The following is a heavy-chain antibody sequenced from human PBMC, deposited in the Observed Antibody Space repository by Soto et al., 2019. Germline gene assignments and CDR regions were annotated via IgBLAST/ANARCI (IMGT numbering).Heavy chain of an antibody. CDR1: GGAISAFF. CDR2: IYASGHT. J-gene: IGHJ3*02. CDR3: ARSPSTSTIGTFDI. V-gene: IGHV4-4*07. D-gene: IGHD3-3*02. Sequence: SETLSLTCTVSGGAISAFFWNWVRQSARKGLEWIGRIYASGHTIYNPSLESRVTLSVDTSKHQFSLRLNSVTAADTAVYYCARSPSTSTIGTFDIWGQGTMVTVSS.